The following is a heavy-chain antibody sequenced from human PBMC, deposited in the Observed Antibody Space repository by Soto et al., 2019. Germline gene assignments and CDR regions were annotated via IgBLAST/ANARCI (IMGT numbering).Heavy chain of an antibody. D-gene: IGHD1-1*01. CDR1: GFTFSNFP. Sequence: QVQLVESGGGVVQPGRSLRLSCAASGFTFSNFPMHWVRQAPGKGLEWVAVISYGGINNYYADSVKGRFTISRDDSKNTVYLQMYGLIPEDTAVYFCARTPFVSGTPDFDYWGQGTLVTVSS. V-gene: IGHV3-30-3*01. J-gene: IGHJ4*02. CDR3: ARTPFVSGTPDFDY. CDR2: ISYGGINN.